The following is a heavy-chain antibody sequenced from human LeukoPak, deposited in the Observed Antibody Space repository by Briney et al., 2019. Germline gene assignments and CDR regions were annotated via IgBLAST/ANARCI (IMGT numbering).Heavy chain of an antibody. J-gene: IGHJ3*02. D-gene: IGHD3-10*01. CDR2: INSDGSST. CDR3: STGSGHAFDI. Sequence: GRSLRLSCAASGFTFSSYWMHWVRHVPGKGLVWVSRINSDGSSTSYADSVKGRFTISGENAKNTLYVQKNSLRAEDTAVYYCSTGSGHAFDIWGRGTMVTVSS. CDR1: GFTFSSYW. V-gene: IGHV3-74*01.